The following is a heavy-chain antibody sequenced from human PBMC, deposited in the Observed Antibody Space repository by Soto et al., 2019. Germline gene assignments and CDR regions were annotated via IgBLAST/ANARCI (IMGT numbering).Heavy chain of an antibody. V-gene: IGHV4-34*01. D-gene: IGHD2-2*01. Sequence: QVQLQQWGAGLLKPSETLSLTCAVYGGSFSGYYWSWIRQPPGKGLEWIGEINHSGSTNYNPSLKMRVTLAVATSKNPFSLKLSSVPAAETAVYSCARAGTSRRFDPWGQGTLVTVSS. CDR2: INHSGST. CDR3: ARAGTSRRFDP. J-gene: IGHJ5*02. CDR1: GGSFSGYY.